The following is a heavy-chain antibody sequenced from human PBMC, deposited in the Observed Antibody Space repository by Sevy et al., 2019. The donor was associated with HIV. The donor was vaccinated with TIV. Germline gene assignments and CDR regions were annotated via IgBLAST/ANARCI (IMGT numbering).Heavy chain of an antibody. Sequence: GGSLRLSCAASGFTFSSHWMTWVRQAPGKGLEWVAKIRQDGNEKYYVDSVKGRFTTSRDNAKNSLYLQINSLRAEDTAVYYCARGGGYSRYWGQGTLVTVSS. CDR1: GFTFSSHW. J-gene: IGHJ4*02. CDR3: ARGGGYSRY. V-gene: IGHV3-7*01. CDR2: IRQDGNEK. D-gene: IGHD2-15*01.